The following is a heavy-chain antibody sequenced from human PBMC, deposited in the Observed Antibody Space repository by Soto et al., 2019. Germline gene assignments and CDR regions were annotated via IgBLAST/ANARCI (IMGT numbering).Heavy chain of an antibody. J-gene: IGHJ6*02. CDR2: ISYDGSLK. V-gene: IGHV3-30*18. CDR3: AKDFNDFWRSYYYGMDV. D-gene: IGHD3-3*01. CDR1: GFTFSSYG. Sequence: QVLLVESGGGVVQPGRSLRLSCTASGFTFSSYGMYWVRQAPGKGLEWVALISYDGSLKYYADSVKGRFTISRDKSKSTLYLQMNSLRPEDTAVYYCAKDFNDFWRSYYYGMDVWGQGTTVTVSS.